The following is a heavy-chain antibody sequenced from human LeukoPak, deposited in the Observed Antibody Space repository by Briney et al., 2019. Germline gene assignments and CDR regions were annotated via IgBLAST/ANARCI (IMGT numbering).Heavy chain of an antibody. J-gene: IGHJ4*02. CDR2: IWYHGNDV. D-gene: IGHD3-3*01. CDR1: GFTFGSYG. V-gene: IGHV3-33*01. CDR3: ARDFWNEPSKYFDY. Sequence: GGSQRLSCSASGFTFGSYGMHWVRQAPGKGLEWVALIWYHGNDVDYADSVKGRFTISRDNSKNTLYLQMNSVRAEDTAVYFCARDFWNEPSKYFDYWGQGPLVTVSS.